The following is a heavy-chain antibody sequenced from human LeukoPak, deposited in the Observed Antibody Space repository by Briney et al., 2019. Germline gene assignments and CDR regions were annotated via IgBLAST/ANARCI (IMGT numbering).Heavy chain of an antibody. J-gene: IGHJ4*02. V-gene: IGHV3-74*01. Sequence: GGSLRLSCAASGFTFSSYCMHWVRQAPGKGLVWVSRINNEESSTTYADSVKGRFTISRDNAKNTLYLQMNRLRAEDTAVYYCARGYSSNYRVDYWGQGTLVTVSS. CDR2: INNEESST. CDR1: GFTFSSYC. CDR3: ARGYSSNYRVDY. D-gene: IGHD6-13*01.